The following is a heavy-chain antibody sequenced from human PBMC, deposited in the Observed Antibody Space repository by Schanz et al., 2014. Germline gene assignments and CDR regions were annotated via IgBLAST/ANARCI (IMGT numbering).Heavy chain of an antibody. V-gene: IGHV4-39*01. J-gene: IGHJ6*02. CDR2: IYYSGST. CDR1: GGSISSSSYY. CDR3: ARHSGYYYYYGMDV. Sequence: QLQLQESGPGLVKPSETLSLTCTVSGGSISSSSYYWGWIRQPPGKGLEWIGSIYYSGSTYYNPSPKSRVTIPVAPSKNHFSLKLSSVTAADTAVYYCARHSGYYYYYGMDVWGQGTTVTVSS.